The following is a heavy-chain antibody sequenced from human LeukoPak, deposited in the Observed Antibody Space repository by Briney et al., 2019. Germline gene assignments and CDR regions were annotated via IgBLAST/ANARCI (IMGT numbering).Heavy chain of an antibody. D-gene: IGHD2-2*01. CDR3: ARGEYQLPQGN. V-gene: IGHV3-66*02. Sequence: GGSLRLSCAASGFAVSSNYMSWVRQAPGKGLEWVSVIYSGGSTYYADSVKGRFTISRDNSKNTLYLQMNSLRAEDTAVYYCARGEYQLPQGNWGQGTLVTVSS. CDR1: GFAVSSNY. J-gene: IGHJ4*02. CDR2: IYSGGST.